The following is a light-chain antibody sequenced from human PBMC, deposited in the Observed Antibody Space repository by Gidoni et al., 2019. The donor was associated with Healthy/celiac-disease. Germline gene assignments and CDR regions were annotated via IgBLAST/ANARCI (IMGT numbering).Light chain of an antibody. Sequence: DIQMTQSPSTLSASVGDRVTITCRASQSISSWLAWYQQKPGNAPKLLIYDASSLESGVPSRFSASVSGTEFTLTISSLQPDDFATYYCQQYNSPLTFGGGTKVEIK. CDR1: QSISSW. V-gene: IGKV1-5*01. J-gene: IGKJ4*01. CDR2: DAS. CDR3: QQYNSPLT.